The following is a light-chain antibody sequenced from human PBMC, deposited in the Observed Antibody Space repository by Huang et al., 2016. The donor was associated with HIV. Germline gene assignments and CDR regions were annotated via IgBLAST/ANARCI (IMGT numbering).Light chain of an antibody. J-gene: IGKJ3*01. Sequence: EIVLTQSPATLSLSPGERATLSCRASKSVSSYLAWYQQKPGQAPRLLIYDASNRATGIPARFSGSGSGTDFTLTISSREPEDFAVYYCQQRSNWPGFTFGPGTKVDIK. CDR3: QQRSNWPGFT. CDR2: DAS. V-gene: IGKV3-11*01. CDR1: KSVSSY.